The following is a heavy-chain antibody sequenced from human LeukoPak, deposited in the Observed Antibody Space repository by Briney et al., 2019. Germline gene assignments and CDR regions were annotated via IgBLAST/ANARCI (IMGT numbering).Heavy chain of an antibody. Sequence: GESLKISCQGSAYSFSTYWIAWVRQMPGKGLESRVVIYLRYSDTRYSPSLQGQVTISADKSIRTAYVQWSSLKASDTAMYYCVSGWYRGSHDAFDVWGRGTMVTVSS. CDR3: VSGWYRGSHDAFDV. D-gene: IGHD1-26*01. CDR2: IYLRYSDT. CDR1: AYSFSTYW. J-gene: IGHJ3*01. V-gene: IGHV5-51*01.